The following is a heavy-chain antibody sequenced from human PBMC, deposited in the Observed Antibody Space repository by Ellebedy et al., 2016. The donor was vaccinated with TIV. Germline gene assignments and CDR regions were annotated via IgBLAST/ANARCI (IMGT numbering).Heavy chain of an antibody. CDR2: INGSGSGT. V-gene: IGHV3-23*01. CDR3: AKEAYYYDSSDFSYHFDH. CDR1: GFTLSNYA. D-gene: IGHD3-22*01. J-gene: IGHJ4*02. Sequence: GESLKISCVASGFTLSNYAMHWVRQAPGKGLEWVASINGSGSGTFYADSVKGRFTVSRDNSKHTVYLQLNSLRAEDTAVYFCAKEAYYYDSSDFSYHFDHWGQGALVTVSS.